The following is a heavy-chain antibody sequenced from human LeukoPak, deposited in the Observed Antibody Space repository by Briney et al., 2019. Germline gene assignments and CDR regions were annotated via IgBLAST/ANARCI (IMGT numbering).Heavy chain of an antibody. D-gene: IGHD1-26*01. CDR3: AKSGGYGLIDY. CDR1: GASISGSGYY. J-gene: IGHJ4*02. Sequence: SETLSLTCTVSGASISGSGYYWGWIRQPRGKGLEWIVSIYSSGSTYYNASLQSRVTISIETSKNQISLRLNSVTAADTAMYYCAKSGGYGLIDYWGQGTLVTVSS. CDR2: IYSSGST. V-gene: IGHV4-39*01.